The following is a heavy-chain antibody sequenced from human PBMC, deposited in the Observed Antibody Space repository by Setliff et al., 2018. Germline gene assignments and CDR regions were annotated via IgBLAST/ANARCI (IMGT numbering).Heavy chain of an antibody. CDR2: INPNSGVT. Sequence: ASVKVSCKASGYTFTGYYMHWIRQAPGQGLEWVGWINPNSGVTNYAQKFQGRVTMTRDRSSNTAYMDLSRLTSDDTAVYYCARVAYGLEYFQYWGQGTLVTVSS. V-gene: IGHV1-2*02. CDR3: ARVAYGLEYFQY. J-gene: IGHJ1*01. CDR1: GYTFTGYY. D-gene: IGHD4-17*01.